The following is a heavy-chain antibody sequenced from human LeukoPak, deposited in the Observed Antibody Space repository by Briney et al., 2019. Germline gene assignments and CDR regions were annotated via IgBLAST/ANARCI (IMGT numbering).Heavy chain of an antibody. CDR1: EFTFSSCA. CDR2: ITGGGGTT. Sequence: PGASLRLSCAASEFTFSSCAMSWVRKAPGEGLEWVSTITGGGGTTYYADSVKGRFTIARDTSKNKLFLQMNSLRAEDTAVYYCARMREYSGNSYPNFDYWGQGTLVTVSS. CDR3: ARMREYSGNSYPNFDY. J-gene: IGHJ4*02. D-gene: IGHD1-26*01. V-gene: IGHV3-23*01.